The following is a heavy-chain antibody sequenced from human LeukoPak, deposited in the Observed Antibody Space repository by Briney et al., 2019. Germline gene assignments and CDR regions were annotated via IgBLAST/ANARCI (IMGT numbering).Heavy chain of an antibody. CDR2: IYYSGNT. D-gene: IGHD6-13*01. V-gene: IGHV4-39*07. J-gene: IGHJ4*02. Sequence: SETLSLTCTVSGGSISSSNYYWGWIRQPPGKGLEWIGSIYYSGNTSYNPSLKSRVTISVDTSKNQFSLKLSSVTAADTAVYYCARTSGYSSSWYKYWGQGTLVTVSS. CDR1: GGSISSSNYY. CDR3: ARTSGYSSSWYKY.